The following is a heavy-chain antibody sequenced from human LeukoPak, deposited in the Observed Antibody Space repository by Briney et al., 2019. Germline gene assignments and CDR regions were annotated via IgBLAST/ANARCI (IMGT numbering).Heavy chain of an antibody. CDR2: ISYDGSNK. CDR3: ARDTEKHNWNYDY. CDR1: GFTFSSYA. V-gene: IGHV3-30*04. D-gene: IGHD1-20*01. Sequence: GGSLRLSCAASGFTFSSYAMHWVRQAPGKGLEWVAVISYDGSNKYYADSVKGRFTISRDNSKNTLYLQMNSLRAEDTAVYYCARDTEKHNWNYDYWGQGTLVTVSS. J-gene: IGHJ4*02.